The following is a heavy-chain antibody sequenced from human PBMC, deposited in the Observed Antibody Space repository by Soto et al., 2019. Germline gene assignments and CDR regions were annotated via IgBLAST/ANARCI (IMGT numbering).Heavy chain of an antibody. V-gene: IGHV3-23*01. CDR3: AKDRGYCSCGSCCGLVDV. CDR2: ISGSGGST. J-gene: IGHJ6*04. CDR1: GFTFSSYA. D-gene: IGHD2-15*01. Sequence: GGSLRLSCAASGFTFSSYAMSWVRQAPGKGLEWVSAISGSGGSTYYADSVKGRFTISRDNSKNTLYLQMNSLRAEDTAVYYCAKDRGYCSCGSCCGLVDVWGKGTTVTVSS.